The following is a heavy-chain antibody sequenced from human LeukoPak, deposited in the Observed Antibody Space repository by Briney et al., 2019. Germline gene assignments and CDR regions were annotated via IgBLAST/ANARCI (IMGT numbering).Heavy chain of an antibody. V-gene: IGHV3-73*01. CDR1: GFTFSGSA. D-gene: IGHD2-15*01. CDR3: TRHIKSPIDYYYYYMDV. J-gene: IGHJ6*03. Sequence: GGSLRLSCAASGFTFSGSAMHWVRQASGKGLEWVGRIRSKANGYATAYAASVKGRFTISRDDSKNTAYLQMNSLKTEDTAVYYCTRHIKSPIDYYYYYMDVWGKGTTVTVSS. CDR2: IRSKANGYAT.